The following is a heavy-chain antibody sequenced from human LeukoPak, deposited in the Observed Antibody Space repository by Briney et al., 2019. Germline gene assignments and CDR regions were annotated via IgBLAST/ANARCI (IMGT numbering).Heavy chain of an antibody. CDR1: VFTFSSYS. V-gene: IGHV3-21*01. D-gene: IGHD2-21*02. CDR3: AREEAGDFNVFDY. J-gene: IGHJ4*02. CDR2: ISSSSSYI. Sequence: GGSLRLSCAASVFTFSSYSMNWVRQAPGKGLEWVSSISSSSSYIYYADSVKGRFTISRDNAKNSLYLQMNSLRAEDTAVYYCAREEAGDFNVFDYWGQGTLVTVSS.